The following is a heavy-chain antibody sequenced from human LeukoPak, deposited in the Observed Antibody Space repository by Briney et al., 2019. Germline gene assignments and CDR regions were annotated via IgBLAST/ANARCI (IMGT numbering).Heavy chain of an antibody. V-gene: IGHV4-59*01. J-gene: IGHJ6*03. CDR3: ARAPDYYYYYYMDV. CDR1: GGSISSYY. Sequence: PSETLSLTCTVSGGSISSYYWSWIRQPPGKGLEWIGYIYYSGSTNYNPSLKSRVTISVDTSKNQFSLKLSSVTAADTAVYYRARAPDYYYYYYMDVWGKGTTVTVSS. CDR2: IYYSGST.